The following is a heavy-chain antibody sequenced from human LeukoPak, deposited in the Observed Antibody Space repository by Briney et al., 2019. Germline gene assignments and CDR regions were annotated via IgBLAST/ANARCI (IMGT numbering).Heavy chain of an antibody. V-gene: IGHV4-59*08. Sequence: SETLSLTCTVSGGSISSYYWSWIRQPPGKGLEWFGFISYSGTTNYNPSLKGRVTISVDTSKNQFSLNLTSVTAADTAVYYCARAMSIAARLQTIFDYWGQGTLVTVSS. D-gene: IGHD6-6*01. CDR3: ARAMSIAARLQTIFDY. CDR2: ISYSGTT. J-gene: IGHJ4*02. CDR1: GGSISSYY.